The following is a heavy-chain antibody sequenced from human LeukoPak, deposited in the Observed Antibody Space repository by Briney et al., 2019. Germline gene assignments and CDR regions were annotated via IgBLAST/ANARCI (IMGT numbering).Heavy chain of an antibody. CDR2: ISYDGSNK. Sequence: GGSLRLSCAASGFTFSSYAMHWVRQAPGKGLEWVAVISYDGSNKYYADSVKGRFTISRDNSKNTLYLQMNSLRAEDTAVYYCARDHGYCSGGSCPRGYYFDYWGQGTLVTVSP. CDR1: GFTFSSYA. J-gene: IGHJ4*02. CDR3: ARDHGYCSGGSCPRGYYFDY. D-gene: IGHD2-15*01. V-gene: IGHV3-30-3*01.